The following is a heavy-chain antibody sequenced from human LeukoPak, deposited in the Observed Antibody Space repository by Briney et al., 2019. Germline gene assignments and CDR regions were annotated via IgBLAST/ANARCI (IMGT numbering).Heavy chain of an antibody. V-gene: IGHV3-30*03. CDR3: ARSPDYGSGSYYTDY. CDR2: ISYDGSNK. D-gene: IGHD3-10*01. Sequence: PGGSLRLSCAASGFTFSSYGMHWVRQAPGKGLEWVAVISYDGSNKYYADSVKGRFTISRDNSKNTLYLQMNSLRAEDTAVYYCARSPDYGSGSYYTDYWGQGTLVTVSS. CDR1: GFTFSSYG. J-gene: IGHJ4*02.